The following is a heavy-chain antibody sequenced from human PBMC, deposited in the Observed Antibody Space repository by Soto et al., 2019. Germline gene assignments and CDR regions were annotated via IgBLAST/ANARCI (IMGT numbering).Heavy chain of an antibody. D-gene: IGHD7-27*01. J-gene: IGHJ4*02. CDR2: INPSGGTT. CDR3: ARGSSLGLEY. CDR1: AYTLTDYY. V-gene: IGHV1-46*01. Sequence: QVQLVQSGAEVKRPGASVKVSCKASAYTLTDYYIHWVRQAPGQGLEWMGLINPSGGTTTYLQKFQGRVTMTRDTSTSTVYMDLSNLRSEDTAVYYCARGSSLGLEYWGQGTLVTVSS.